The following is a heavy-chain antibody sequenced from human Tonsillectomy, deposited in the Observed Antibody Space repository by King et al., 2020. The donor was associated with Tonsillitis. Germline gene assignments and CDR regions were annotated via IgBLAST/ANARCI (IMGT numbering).Heavy chain of an antibody. CDR3: ARQGEVLRFFDYLFHYKWFDP. D-gene: IGHD3-9*01. J-gene: IGHJ5*02. CDR1: GFIFPSYG. V-gene: IGHV3-33*05. CDR2: ISYDGSNE. Sequence: VQLVQSGGGVVQPGRSLRLSCVASGFIFPSYGMHWVRQAPGKGLEWLAVISYDGSNEYYADSVRGRFTISRDNSKNTLYLQMNSLRAEDTAVYYCARQGEVLRFFDYLFHYKWFDPWGQGTLVTVSS.